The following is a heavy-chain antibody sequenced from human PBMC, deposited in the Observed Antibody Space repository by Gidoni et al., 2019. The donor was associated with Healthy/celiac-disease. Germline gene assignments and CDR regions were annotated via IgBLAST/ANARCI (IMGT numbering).Heavy chain of an antibody. CDR2: IYYSVTT. D-gene: IGHD3-22*01. V-gene: IGHV4-39*01. CDR1: GGSISSSSDY. Sequence: QLQLQESGPGLVKPSENLSLTCTISGGSISSSSDYWGWLRQPPGKGLEWIVSIYYSVTTYYNPSLKSRVTISVDTSKNQFSLKLSSVTAADTAVYYCARLPIIDYYDSSGYYYFDYWGQGTLVTVSS. CDR3: ARLPIIDYYDSSGYYYFDY. J-gene: IGHJ4*02.